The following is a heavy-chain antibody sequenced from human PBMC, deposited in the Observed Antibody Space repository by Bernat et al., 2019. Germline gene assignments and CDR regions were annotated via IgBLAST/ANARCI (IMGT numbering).Heavy chain of an antibody. J-gene: IGHJ6*03. CDR2: ITGTGSNI. Sequence: EVQLVEFGGGLVQPGGSLRLSCSASGFTFSNFVMCWVRQAPGKGLQWVSSITGTGSNIYDADSVRGRFTISRDNSKNTLYLQMNSLRAEDTAIYYCAKGSTLASGYYFDVWGQGTTVTVSS. CDR3: AKGSTLASGYYFDV. V-gene: IGHV3-23*04. CDR1: GFTFSNFV. D-gene: IGHD2/OR15-2a*01.